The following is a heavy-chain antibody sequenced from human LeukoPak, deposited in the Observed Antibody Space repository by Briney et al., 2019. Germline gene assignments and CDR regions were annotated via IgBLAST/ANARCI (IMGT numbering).Heavy chain of an antibody. D-gene: IGHD1-7*01. CDR3: ATEKNYDYYYYYMDV. CDR2: INHSGST. Sequence: PSETLSLTCAVYGGSFSGYYWSWIRQPPGKGLEWIGEINHSGSTNYNPSLKSRVTISVDTSKNQFSLKLSSVTAADTAVYYCATEKNYDYYYYYMDVWGKGTTVTVSS. V-gene: IGHV4-34*01. J-gene: IGHJ6*03. CDR1: GGSFSGYY.